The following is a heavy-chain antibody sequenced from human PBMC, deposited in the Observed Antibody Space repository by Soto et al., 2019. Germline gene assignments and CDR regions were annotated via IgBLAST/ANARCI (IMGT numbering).Heavy chain of an antibody. Sequence: HVHLVESGGGLVKPGGSLRLSCEASGFTFSDYYMSWIRQAPGKGLEYVSYIVSSSAYTNYADSVKGRFTISRDNAKNSLYLEVNSLRAEDTAVYYCARLRAAGWYMGGYLDYWGQGTPVTVSS. V-gene: IGHV3-11*06. D-gene: IGHD6-19*01. J-gene: IGHJ4*02. CDR1: GFTFSDYY. CDR2: IVSSSAYT. CDR3: ARLRAAGWYMGGYLDY.